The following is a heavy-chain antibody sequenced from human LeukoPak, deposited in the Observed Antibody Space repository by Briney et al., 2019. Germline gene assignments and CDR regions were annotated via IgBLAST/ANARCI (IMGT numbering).Heavy chain of an antibody. V-gene: IGHV3-72*01. D-gene: IGHD3-3*01. Sequence: PGGSLRLSCAASGFTFSDHHMDWVRQAPGEGLEWVARIRNKANRYTTEYAASVKGRFTISRDDSENSLYLQMDSLKTEDTAVYYCARDHLVLESYYYYGMDVWGQGTTVTVSS. CDR3: ARDHLVLESYYYYGMDV. CDR2: IRNKANRYTT. CDR1: GFTFSDHH. J-gene: IGHJ6*02.